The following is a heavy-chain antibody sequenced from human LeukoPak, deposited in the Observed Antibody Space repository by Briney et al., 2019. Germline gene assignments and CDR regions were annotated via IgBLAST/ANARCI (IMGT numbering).Heavy chain of an antibody. J-gene: IGHJ4*02. CDR3: AGTNGSGSYYNENFDY. CDR2: ISSSSSYI. CDR1: GFTFSSYS. V-gene: IGHV3-21*01. Sequence: GGSLRLSCAASGFTFSSYSMNWVRQAPGKGLEWVSSISSSSSYIYYADSVKGRFTISRDNAKNSLYLQMNSLRAEDTAVYYCAGTNGSGSYYNENFDYWGQGTLVTVSS. D-gene: IGHD3-10*01.